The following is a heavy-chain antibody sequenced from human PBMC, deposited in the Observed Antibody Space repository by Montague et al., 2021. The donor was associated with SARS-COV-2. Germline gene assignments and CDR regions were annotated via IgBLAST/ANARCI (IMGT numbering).Heavy chain of an antibody. Sequence: CAISGDSVSSHSVASSWIRQSPSRGLEWLGRTYYRSKWYSDYAPSVRGRLTVNPDASKNEFSLELNYVTPEDTAVYYCVRYSGWFYFDFWGQGSLVTVSS. D-gene: IGHD6-19*01. CDR3: VRYSGWFYFDF. CDR1: GDSVSSHSVA. J-gene: IGHJ4*02. V-gene: IGHV6-1*01. CDR2: TYYRSKWYS.